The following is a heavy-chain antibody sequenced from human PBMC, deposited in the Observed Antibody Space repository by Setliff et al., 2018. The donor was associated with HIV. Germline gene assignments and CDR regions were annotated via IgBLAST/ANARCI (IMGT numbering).Heavy chain of an antibody. D-gene: IGHD2-8*01. CDR1: GFTFSSYT. CDR3: ARTEEWWRPFDY. Sequence: AGGSLRLSCAASGFTFSSYTMNWVRQAPGKGLEWVSSISSSSYYIYYADSVKGRFTISRDNAKNSLFLQMNSLRAEDTAVYYCARTEEWWRPFDYWGQGTLVTVSS. J-gene: IGHJ4*02. V-gene: IGHV3-21*01. CDR2: ISSSSYYI.